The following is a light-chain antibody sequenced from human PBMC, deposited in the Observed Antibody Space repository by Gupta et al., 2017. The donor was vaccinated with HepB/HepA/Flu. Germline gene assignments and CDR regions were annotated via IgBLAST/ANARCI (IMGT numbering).Light chain of an antibody. CDR1: QDINSY. Sequence: DIQLTQSPSFLSASVGDRVTITCRASQDINSYLIWYQQKPGKAPNLLIYTASTLQGGVPSRFSGSGSGTEFTLTISSLLPEDFATYYCQQFNSYPITFGQGTRLDIK. V-gene: IGKV1-9*01. CDR3: QQFNSYPIT. CDR2: TAS. J-gene: IGKJ5*01.